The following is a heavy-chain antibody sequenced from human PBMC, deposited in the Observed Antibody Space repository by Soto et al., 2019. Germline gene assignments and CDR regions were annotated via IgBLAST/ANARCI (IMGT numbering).Heavy chain of an antibody. Sequence: SVKVSCKASGNTFTSYHLHWLRQAPGQGPEWMGVIIPSRGSTTYAQRFQGRVTMTGDTSTSTVYMELSSLRSEDTALYYCAIEKHGDDSYLFAFWRQGSLVTVSS. CDR2: IIPSRGST. V-gene: IGHV1-46*01. CDR1: GNTFTSYH. J-gene: IGHJ4*02. CDR3: AIEKHGDDSYLFAF. D-gene: IGHD2-21*01.